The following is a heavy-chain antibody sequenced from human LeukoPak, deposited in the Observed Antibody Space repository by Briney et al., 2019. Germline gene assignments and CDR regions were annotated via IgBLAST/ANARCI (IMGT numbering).Heavy chain of an antibody. V-gene: IGHV3-33*01. D-gene: IGHD1-26*01. CDR3: ARDSGGFSVDV. CDR2: IWYDGSNT. J-gene: IGHJ6*02. Sequence: GSLRLSCAASGFTFSNYGMHWVRQAPGKGLEWVAVIWYDGSNTYYGDSVKGRFAISRDNTKNMLYLEMNSLRAEDTAVYYCARDSGGFSVDVWGQGTTVTVSS. CDR1: GFTFSNYG.